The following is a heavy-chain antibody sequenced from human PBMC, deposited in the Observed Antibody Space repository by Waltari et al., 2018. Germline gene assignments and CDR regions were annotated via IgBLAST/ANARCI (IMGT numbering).Heavy chain of an antibody. CDR3: ARRQSYYGSGSWFYYYMDV. CDR2: INPNNGAT. V-gene: IGHV1-2*02. D-gene: IGHD3-10*01. J-gene: IGHJ6*03. Sequence: QVQLVQSGAEVKKPGASVKVSCKASGYTFTDYYIHWVRQAPGQGLEWMGWINPNNGATNYAQQFQGRVAMTGDTSISTAYMELSRLRSDDTAAYYCARRQSYYGSGSWFYYYMDVWGKGTTVTVSS. CDR1: GYTFTDYY.